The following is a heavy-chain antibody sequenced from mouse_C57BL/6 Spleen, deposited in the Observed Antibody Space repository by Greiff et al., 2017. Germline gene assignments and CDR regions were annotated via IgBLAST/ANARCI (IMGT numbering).Heavy chain of an antibody. V-gene: IGHV1-69*01. CDR1: GYTFTSYW. D-gene: IGHD1-2*01. CDR2: IDPSDSYT. J-gene: IGHJ4*01. Sequence: VQLQQPGAELVMPGASVKLSCKASGYTFTSYWMHWVKQRPGQGLEWIGEIDPSDSYTNYNQKFKGKSTLTVDKSSSTAYMQLSSLTSEDSAVYYCARSSLLPYYYAMDYWGQGTSVTVSS. CDR3: ARSSLLPYYYAMDY.